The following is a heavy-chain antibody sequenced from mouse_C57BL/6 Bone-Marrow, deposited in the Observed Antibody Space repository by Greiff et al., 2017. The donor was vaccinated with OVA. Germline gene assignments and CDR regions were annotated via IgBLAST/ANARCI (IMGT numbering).Heavy chain of an antibody. J-gene: IGHJ4*01. Sequence: VQLQQPGAELVKPGASVKLSCKASGYTFTSYWMQWVKQRPGQGLEWIGEIDPSDSYTNYNQKFKGKATLTVDTSSSTACMQLSSLTSEDSAVYYCARWGYYGDYWGQGTSVTVSS. CDR3: ARWGYYGDY. CDR2: IDPSDSYT. V-gene: IGHV1-50*01. CDR1: GYTFTSYW. D-gene: IGHD1-1*01.